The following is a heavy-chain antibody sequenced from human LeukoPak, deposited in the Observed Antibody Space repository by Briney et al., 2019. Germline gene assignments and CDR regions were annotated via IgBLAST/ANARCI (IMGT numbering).Heavy chain of an antibody. V-gene: IGHV4-61*02. Sequence: PSQTLSLTCIVSGGSISSGSYYWNWIRQPAGKGLEWIGRIYSSGSTNYNPSLKSRVTISVDTSKNQFSLKLSSVTAADTAVYYCAREGLNMVRGVIPKEAWGWFDPWGQGTLVTVSS. CDR3: AREGLNMVRGVIPKEAWGWFDP. J-gene: IGHJ5*02. CDR2: IYSSGST. CDR1: GGSISSGSYY. D-gene: IGHD3-10*01.